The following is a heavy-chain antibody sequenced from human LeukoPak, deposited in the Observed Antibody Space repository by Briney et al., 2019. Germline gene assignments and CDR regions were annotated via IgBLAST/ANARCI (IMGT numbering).Heavy chain of an antibody. CDR2: ISLDGSTE. CDR3: MRDYMGWFDP. D-gene: IGHD3-10*01. Sequence: GGSLRLSCAASGFTFSSYGMHWVRQAPGKGLEWVSIISLDGSTEFYADSVKGRFTISRDTASNTMHLEMNNLRIEDTAVYYCMRDYMGWFDPWGQGSLVTVSS. V-gene: IGHV3-30*19. CDR1: GFTFSSYG. J-gene: IGHJ5*02.